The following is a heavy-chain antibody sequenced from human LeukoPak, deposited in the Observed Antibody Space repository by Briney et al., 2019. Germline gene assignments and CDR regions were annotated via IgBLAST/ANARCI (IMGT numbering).Heavy chain of an antibody. Sequence: GESLKISRKGSGYSFTSYWIGWVRQMPGKGLEWMGIIYPGDSDTRYSPSFQGQVTISADKSISTAYLQWSSLKASDTAMYYCARSLDRAANWFDPWGQGTLVTVSS. CDR3: ARSLDRAANWFDP. V-gene: IGHV5-51*01. CDR2: IYPGDSDT. D-gene: IGHD5-18*01. CDR1: GYSFTSYW. J-gene: IGHJ5*02.